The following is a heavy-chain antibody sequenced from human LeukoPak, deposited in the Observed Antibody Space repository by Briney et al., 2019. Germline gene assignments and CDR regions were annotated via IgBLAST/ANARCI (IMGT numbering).Heavy chain of an antibody. D-gene: IGHD6-19*01. CDR1: GGSISGSY. CDR2: IYYNGNT. J-gene: IGHJ3*02. CDR3: AKGGWSLDI. V-gene: IGHV4-59*03. Sequence: SETLSLTCTFSGGSISGSYWSWIRQSPGKGLEWIGYIYYNGNTDYNPSLRSRLTMSVDTPKNQFSLKLTSVAAADTALYYCAKGGWSLDIWGQGTMVTVSS.